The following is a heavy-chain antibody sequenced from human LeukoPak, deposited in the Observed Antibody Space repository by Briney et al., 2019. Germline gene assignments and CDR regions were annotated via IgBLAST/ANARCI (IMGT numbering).Heavy chain of an antibody. D-gene: IGHD3-3*01. Sequence: GGSLRLSCAVSGLTFSSSWMDWVRQAPGKGLEWVAIISNDGSRKYYAHSVEGRFTISRDNSKNTLYLQMDSLRAKDTAVYYCARDRAWNYFDYWGQGTLVTVSS. CDR1: GLTFSSSW. V-gene: IGHV3-30*03. CDR3: ARDRAWNYFDY. CDR2: ISNDGSRK. J-gene: IGHJ4*02.